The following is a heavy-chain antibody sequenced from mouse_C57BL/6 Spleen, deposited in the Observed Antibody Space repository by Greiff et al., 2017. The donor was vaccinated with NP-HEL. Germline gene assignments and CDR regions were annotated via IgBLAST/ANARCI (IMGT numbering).Heavy chain of an antibody. V-gene: IGHV1-54*01. Sequence: LQESGAELVRPGTSVKVSCKASGYAFTNYLIEWVKQRPGQGLEWIGVINPGSGGTNYNEKFKGKATLTADKSSSTAYMQLSSLTSEDSAVYFCARSPDSNYDYYAMDYWGQGTSVTVSS. CDR2: INPGSGGT. CDR1: GYAFTNYL. D-gene: IGHD2-5*01. CDR3: ARSPDSNYDYYAMDY. J-gene: IGHJ4*01.